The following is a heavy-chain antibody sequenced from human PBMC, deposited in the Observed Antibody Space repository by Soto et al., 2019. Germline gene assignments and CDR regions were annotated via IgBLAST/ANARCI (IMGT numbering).Heavy chain of an antibody. CDR2: INHSGST. CDR1: GGSFSGYY. J-gene: IGHJ4*02. CDR3: ARAHDSSAGFDY. V-gene: IGHV4-34*01. Sequence: SETLSPTCAVYGGSFSGYYWSWIRQPPGKGLEWIGEINHSGSTNYNPSLKSRVTISVDTSKNQFSLKLSSVTAADTAVYYCARAHDSSAGFDYWGQGTLVTVS. D-gene: IGHD3-22*01.